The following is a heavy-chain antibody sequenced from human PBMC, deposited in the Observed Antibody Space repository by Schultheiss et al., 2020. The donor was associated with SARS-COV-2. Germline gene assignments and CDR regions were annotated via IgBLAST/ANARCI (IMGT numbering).Heavy chain of an antibody. J-gene: IGHJ5*02. CDR1: GDSVSSNSAA. CDR2: TYYRSEWYT. D-gene: IGHD1-26*01. V-gene: IGHV6-1*01. Sequence: SQTLSLTCAISGDSVSSNSAAWNWIRQSPSRGLEWLGRTYYRSEWYTDYAVSVKSRITINPDTSKNQFSLQLNSVTPEDTAVYYCARGALWDNWFDPWGQGTLVTVSS. CDR3: ARGALWDNWFDP.